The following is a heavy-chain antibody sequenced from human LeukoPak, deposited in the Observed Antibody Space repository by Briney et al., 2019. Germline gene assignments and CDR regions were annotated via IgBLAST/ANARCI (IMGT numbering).Heavy chain of an antibody. CDR1: GFTFSSCG. CDR3: ARNFYGDYIFDY. D-gene: IGHD4-17*01. CDR2: IWYDGSNK. J-gene: IGHJ4*02. Sequence: GRSLRLSCAASGFTFSSCGMHWVRQAPGKGLEWVAVIWYDGSNKYYADSVKGRFTISRDNSKNTLYLQMNSLRAEDTAVYYCARNFYGDYIFDYWGQGTLVTVSS. V-gene: IGHV3-33*01.